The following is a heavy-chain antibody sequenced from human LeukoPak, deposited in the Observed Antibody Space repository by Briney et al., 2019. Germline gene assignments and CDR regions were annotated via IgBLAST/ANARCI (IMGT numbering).Heavy chain of an antibody. Sequence: SETLSLTCTVSGGSISSGGYYWSRIRQHPGKGLEWIGYIYYSGSTYYSPSLKSRVTISVDTSKNQFSLKLSSVTAADTAVYYCARVGCSGGSCYFDYWGQGTLVTVSS. CDR1: GGSISSGGYY. D-gene: IGHD2-15*01. J-gene: IGHJ4*02. CDR3: ARVGCSGGSCYFDY. V-gene: IGHV4-31*03. CDR2: IYYSGST.